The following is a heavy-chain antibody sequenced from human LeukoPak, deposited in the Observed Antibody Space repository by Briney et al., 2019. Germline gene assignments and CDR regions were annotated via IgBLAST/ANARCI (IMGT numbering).Heavy chain of an antibody. CDR1: GGSMSYYY. CDR2: IYHSGST. Sequence: SETLSLTCTVSGGSMSYYYWSWIRQPPGKGLEWIGYIYHSGSTNYNPSLKSRVTLSVDRSKKLFSLSLSSMTAADTAVYYCARHESKDGYRGFDYWGQGTLVTVSS. V-gene: IGHV4-59*08. J-gene: IGHJ4*02. D-gene: IGHD5-24*01. CDR3: ARHESKDGYRGFDY.